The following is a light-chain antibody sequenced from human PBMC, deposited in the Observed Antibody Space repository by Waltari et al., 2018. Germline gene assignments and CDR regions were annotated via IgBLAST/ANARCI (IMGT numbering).Light chain of an antibody. Sequence: QSALTQPASVSGSPGQSITLPCTGTSRDVGAYIYVSWSQQHPGKAPKLMIYDASSRPSGISTRFSGSKSGNTASLTISGLQAEDEADYYCCSYAGSSTLVFGGGTKLTVL. CDR3: CSYAGSSTLV. CDR2: DAS. J-gene: IGLJ2*01. CDR1: SRDVGAYIY. V-gene: IGLV2-23*01.